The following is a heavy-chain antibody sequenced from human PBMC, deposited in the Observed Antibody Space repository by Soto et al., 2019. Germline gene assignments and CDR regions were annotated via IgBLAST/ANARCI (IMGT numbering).Heavy chain of an antibody. CDR1: GFTFSSYA. CDR3: SGWYYFDY. D-gene: IGHD6-19*01. CDR2: ISGSGGST. J-gene: IGHJ4*02. Sequence: EVQLLESGGGLVQPGGSLRLSCAASGFTFSSYAMSWVRQAPGKGLEWVSAISGSGGSTYYADSVKGRFTISRDNSKNTPYLQMNSLRAEDTAGYYWSGWYYFDYWGQGTLVTVSS. V-gene: IGHV3-23*01.